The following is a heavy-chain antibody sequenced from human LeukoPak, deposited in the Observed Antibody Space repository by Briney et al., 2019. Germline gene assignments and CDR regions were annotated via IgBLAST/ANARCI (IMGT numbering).Heavy chain of an antibody. CDR3: ARDGWPAFDY. CDR1: GGSVSSNTAA. CDR2: TFYRSKWYN. Sequence: SQTLSLTCVIAGGSVSSNTAAWNCIRQSPLRGLEWLGRTFYRSKWYNDYAGSVKSRITISPDTSKNLFSLHLDSVTPEDTAMYYCARDGWPAFDYWGQGSLVTVSS. J-gene: IGHJ4*02. D-gene: IGHD2-15*01. V-gene: IGHV6-1*01.